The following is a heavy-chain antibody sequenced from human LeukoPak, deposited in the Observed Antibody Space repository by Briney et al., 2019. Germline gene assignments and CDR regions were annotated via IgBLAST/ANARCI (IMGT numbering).Heavy chain of an antibody. D-gene: IGHD5-18*01. V-gene: IGHV3-23*01. Sequence: PGGSLRLSCAASGFTVSSNYMSWVRQAPGKGLEWVSAISGSGGSTYYADSVKGRFTISRDNSKNTLYLQMNSLRAEDTAVYYCAKDGYSYGAEFDYWGQGTLVTVSS. CDR3: AKDGYSYGAEFDY. J-gene: IGHJ4*02. CDR1: GFTVSSNY. CDR2: ISGSGGST.